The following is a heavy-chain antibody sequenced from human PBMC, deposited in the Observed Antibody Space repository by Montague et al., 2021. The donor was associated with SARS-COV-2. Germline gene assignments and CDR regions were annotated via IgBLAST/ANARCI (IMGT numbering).Heavy chain of an antibody. Sequence: SETLSLTCAVYGGSFSGYYWSWIRQRPGKGLEWIGEINHSGSTNNNPSLQSRVTISVDKSKNQSSLTLRFLTAADTAVYYCARATDYDFWSGFLSYNWFGPWGQGTPVTVSS. CDR1: GGSFSGYY. CDR2: INHSGST. J-gene: IGHJ5*02. D-gene: IGHD3-3*01. V-gene: IGHV4-34*01. CDR3: ARATDYDFWSGFLSYNWFGP.